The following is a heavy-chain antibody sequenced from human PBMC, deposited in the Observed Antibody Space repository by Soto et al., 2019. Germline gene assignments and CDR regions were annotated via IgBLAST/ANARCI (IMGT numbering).Heavy chain of an antibody. CDR2: IYYSGST. Sequence: LSLTCSVSGGSINSGDYYWSWIRQSPGKGLEWIGYIYYSGSTYYSPSLKSRSTISIDTSKNQFFLDVDSVTAADTAVYYCARLYTGYEAFDYWGQGTLVTVSS. V-gene: IGHV4-30-4*01. CDR1: GGSINSGDYY. J-gene: IGHJ4*02. CDR3: ARLYTGYEAFDY. D-gene: IGHD5-12*01.